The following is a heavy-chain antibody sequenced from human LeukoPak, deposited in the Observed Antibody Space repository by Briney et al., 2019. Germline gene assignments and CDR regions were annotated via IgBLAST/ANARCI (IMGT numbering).Heavy chain of an antibody. D-gene: IGHD2-2*01. CDR3: ARGGGRCSSTSCYRGNWFGP. Sequence: PSETLSLTCAVYGGSFSGYYWSWIRQPPGKGLEWIGEINHSGSTNYNPSLKSRVTISVDTSKNQFSLKLSSVTAADTAVYYCARGGGRCSSTSCYRGNWFGPWGQGTLVTVSS. V-gene: IGHV4-34*01. J-gene: IGHJ5*02. CDR2: INHSGST. CDR1: GGSFSGYY.